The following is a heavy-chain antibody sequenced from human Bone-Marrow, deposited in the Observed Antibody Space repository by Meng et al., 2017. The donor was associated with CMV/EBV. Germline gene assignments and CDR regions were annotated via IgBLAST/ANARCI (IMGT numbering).Heavy chain of an antibody. CDR3: ARMTTVKGGDYFDY. V-gene: IGHV1-18*01. CDR1: GYTFTTFG. D-gene: IGHD4-11*01. Sequence: ASVKVSCKASGYTFTTFGITWVRQVPGQGLEWMGWINPFSGNTDYAQKLQGRVTLTTDTSTTTVYMELRSLTSDDTGVYYCARMTTVKGGDYFDYWGQGTLVTVSS. J-gene: IGHJ4*02. CDR2: INPFSGNT.